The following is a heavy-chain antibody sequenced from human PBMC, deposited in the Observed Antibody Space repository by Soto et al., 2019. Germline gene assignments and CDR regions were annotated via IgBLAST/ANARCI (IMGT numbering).Heavy chain of an antibody. D-gene: IGHD6-19*01. CDR3: ARADKYSSGWYYYYYGMDV. CDR2: INPNSGGT. CDR1: GYTFTGHY. V-gene: IGHV1-2*04. Sequence: ASVKVSCKASGYTFTGHYMHWVRQAPGQGLEWMGWINPNSGGTNYAQKFQGWVTMTRDTSISTAYMELSRLRSDDTAVYYCARADKYSSGWYYYYYGMDVWGHGTTVTVSS. J-gene: IGHJ6*02.